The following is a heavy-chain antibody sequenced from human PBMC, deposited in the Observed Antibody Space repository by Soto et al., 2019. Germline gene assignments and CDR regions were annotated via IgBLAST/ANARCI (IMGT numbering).Heavy chain of an antibody. CDR3: ARDRRDGYLDY. CDR2: ISYDGSNK. CDR1: GFTFSSYA. Sequence: VQLLESGGGLVQPGGSLRLSCAASGFTFSSYAMHWVRQAPGKGLEWVAVISYDGSNKYYADSVKGRFTISRDNSKNTLYLQMNSLRAEDTAVYYCARDRRDGYLDYWGQGTLVTVSS. V-gene: IGHV3-30-3*01. J-gene: IGHJ4*02.